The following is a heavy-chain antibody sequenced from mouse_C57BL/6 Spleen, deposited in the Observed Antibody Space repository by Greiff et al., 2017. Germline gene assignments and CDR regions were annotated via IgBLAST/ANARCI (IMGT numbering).Heavy chain of an antibody. CDR2: IYPGSGST. V-gene: IGHV1-55*01. CDR3: TRDHYYGDGMDY. CDR1: GYTFTSYW. D-gene: IGHD1-1*01. J-gene: IGHJ4*01. Sequence: QVHLQQPGAELVKPGASVKMSCKASGYTFTSYWITWVKQRPGQGLEWIGDIYPGSGSTNYNEKFKSKATLTVDTSSSTAYMQLSSLTSEDSAVYYGTRDHYYGDGMDYWGEGTSVTVSS.